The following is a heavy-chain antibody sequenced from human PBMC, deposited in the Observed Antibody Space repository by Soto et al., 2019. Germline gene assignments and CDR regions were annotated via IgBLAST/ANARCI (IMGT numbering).Heavy chain of an antibody. CDR1: GGTFSSYT. Sequence: QVQLVQSGAEVKKPGSSVKVSCKASGGTFSSYTISWVRQAPGQGLEWMGRIIPILGIANYAQKFQGRVMITADKSTSTAYMELSSLRSEDTAVYYCARTPLDSSGYYYFDYWGQGTLVTVSS. J-gene: IGHJ4*02. CDR3: ARTPLDSSGYYYFDY. D-gene: IGHD3-22*01. V-gene: IGHV1-69*02. CDR2: IIPILGIA.